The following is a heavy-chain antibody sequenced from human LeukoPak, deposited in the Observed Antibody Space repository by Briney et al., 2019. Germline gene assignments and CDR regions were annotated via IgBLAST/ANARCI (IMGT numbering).Heavy chain of an antibody. V-gene: IGHV4-61*01. CDR1: GGSISSGSYY. J-gene: IGHJ3*02. CDR3: ARDLVAATIGAFHI. Sequence: PSETLSLTCTVSGGSISSGSYYWSWIRQPPGKGLEWIGYIYYSGSTNYNPSLKSRVTISVDTSKNQFSLKLSSVTAADTAVYYCARDLVAATIGAFHIWGQGTMVTVSS. D-gene: IGHD1-26*01. CDR2: IYYSGST.